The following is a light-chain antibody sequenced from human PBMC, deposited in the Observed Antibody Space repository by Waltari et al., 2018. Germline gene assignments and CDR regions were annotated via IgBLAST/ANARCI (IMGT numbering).Light chain of an antibody. J-gene: IGLJ1*01. CDR1: HIGTKS. Sequence: SYVLTQPPSVSVAPGETARLTCGGAHIGTKSFHWYQQKPGQAPVVVITYDSERCSGTPERFSGSNSGNTATLTISRVEAGDEADYFCQVWDANNEPGVFGTGTELTVL. CDR2: YDS. CDR3: QVWDANNEPGV. V-gene: IGLV3-21*04.